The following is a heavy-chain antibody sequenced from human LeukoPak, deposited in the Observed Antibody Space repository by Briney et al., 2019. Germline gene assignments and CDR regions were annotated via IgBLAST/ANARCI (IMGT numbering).Heavy chain of an antibody. D-gene: IGHD6-19*01. CDR1: GGSISTYY. J-gene: IGHJ4*02. CDR3: ARTSSGWYSYYFDY. Sequence: PSETLSLTCTVSGGSISTYYWSWIRQPPGEGLEWIGYISNSGATNYNPPLKSRVTISVDTSKNQFSLKLSSVTAADTAVYYCARTSSGWYSYYFDYWGPGTLVTVSS. V-gene: IGHV4-59*01. CDR2: ISNSGAT.